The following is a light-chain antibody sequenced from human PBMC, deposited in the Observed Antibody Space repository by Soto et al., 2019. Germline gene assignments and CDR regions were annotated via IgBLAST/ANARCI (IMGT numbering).Light chain of an antibody. CDR3: QRHGAT. Sequence: EIVLTQSPDTLSLSPGERATLSCRASQSLSSRNLAWYQQKPGQAPRLLIYGASSRATGIPDRFSGSGSGTDFTLTISGLEPEDSAAYYYQRHGATFGQGT. J-gene: IGKJ1*01. CDR1: QSLSSRN. CDR2: GAS. V-gene: IGKV3-20*01.